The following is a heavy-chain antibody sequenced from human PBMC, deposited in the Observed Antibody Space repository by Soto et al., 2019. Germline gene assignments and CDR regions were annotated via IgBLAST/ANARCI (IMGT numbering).Heavy chain of an antibody. CDR2: IYYSGRT. J-gene: IGHJ4*02. D-gene: IGHD3-9*01. CDR3: GRVPVYDILTGYPAGGSDY. Sequence: QVQLQESGPGLVKPSQTLSLTCTVSGGSISSGGNNWSWIRQHPGKGLEWIGYIYYSGRTYYNTYPTSRVTISVDTSKNQFSLKLSSVTAADTAVYYCGRVPVYDILTGYPAGGSDYWGQGTLVTVSS. CDR1: GGSISSGGNN. V-gene: IGHV4-31*03.